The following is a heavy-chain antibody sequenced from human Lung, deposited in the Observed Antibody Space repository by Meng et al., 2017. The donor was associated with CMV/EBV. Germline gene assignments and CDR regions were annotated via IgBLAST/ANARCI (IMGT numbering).Heavy chain of an antibody. V-gene: IGHV3-48*04. CDR2: ISTSSSTI. CDR3: AGGVPAAIGYYDFWSGYLYGMDV. Sequence: GGSXRLXXAASGFTFSTYTMNWVRQAPGKGLEWVSDISTSSSTIYYADSVKGRFTISRDNAKNSLYLQMNSLRAEDTAVYYCAGGVPAAIGYYDFWSGYLYGMDVWGQGTXVTVSS. D-gene: IGHD3-3*01. CDR1: GFTFSTYT. J-gene: IGHJ6*02.